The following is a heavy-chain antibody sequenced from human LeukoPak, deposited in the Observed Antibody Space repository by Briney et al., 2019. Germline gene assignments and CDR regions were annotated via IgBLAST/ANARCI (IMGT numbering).Heavy chain of an antibody. V-gene: IGHV3-20*04. J-gene: IGHJ4*02. CDR1: GFTFDDYG. Sequence: PGGSLRLSCAASGFTFDDYGMSWVRQAPGKGLEWVSGINWNGGSTGYADSVKGRFTIPRDNAKNSLYLQMNSLRAEDTALYYCARASSSSSGFDYWGQGTLVTVSS. CDR2: INWNGGST. CDR3: ARASSSSSGFDY. D-gene: IGHD6-6*01.